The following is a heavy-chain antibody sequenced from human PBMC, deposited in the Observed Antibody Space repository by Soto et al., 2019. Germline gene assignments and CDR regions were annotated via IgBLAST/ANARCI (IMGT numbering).Heavy chain of an antibody. V-gene: IGHV1-69*08. J-gene: IGHJ6*02. D-gene: IGHD3-10*01. Sequence: QVQLVQSGAEVKKPGSSVKVSCKASGGTFSSYTISWVRQAPGQGLEWMGRNIPILGIANYAQKFQGRVTITADKSTSTAYMELSSLISEDTAVYYCARDSRYYGSVSNGMDVWGQGTTVTVSS. CDR3: ARDSRYYGSVSNGMDV. CDR2: NIPILGIA. CDR1: GGTFSSYT.